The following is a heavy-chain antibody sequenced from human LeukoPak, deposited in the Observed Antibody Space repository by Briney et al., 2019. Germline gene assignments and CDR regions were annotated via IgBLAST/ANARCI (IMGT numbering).Heavy chain of an antibody. CDR3: ARDRGSSPYYYYYYYMDV. J-gene: IGHJ6*03. V-gene: IGHV1-69*06. CDR2: IIPIFGTA. D-gene: IGHD6-6*01. CDR1: GGTFSSYA. Sequence: SVKVSCKASGGTFSSYAISWVRQAPGQGLEWMGGIIPIFGTANYAQKFQGRVTITAEKSTSTAYMELSSLRSEDTAVYYCARDRGSSPYYYYYYYMDVWGKGTTVTVSS.